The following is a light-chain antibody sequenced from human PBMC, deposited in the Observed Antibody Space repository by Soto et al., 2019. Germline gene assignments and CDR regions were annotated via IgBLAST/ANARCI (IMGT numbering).Light chain of an antibody. V-gene: IGKV1-39*01. J-gene: IGKJ1*01. CDR2: AAS. CDR1: QSISNH. Sequence: DIQITKSPSSLSSSVEDRGIITCLSSQSISNHLNWYQQKPGKAPKLLIFAASSLQSGVPSRFSGSRSGPDLTLTISNLHPEDCPTYYCQQSHSSPPTFGQGNKLDI. CDR3: QQSHSSPPT.